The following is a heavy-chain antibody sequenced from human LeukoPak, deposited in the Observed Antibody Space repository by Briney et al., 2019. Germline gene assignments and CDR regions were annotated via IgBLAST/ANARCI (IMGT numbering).Heavy chain of an antibody. CDR1: GGSISSYY. CDR2: ISSSGTT. CDR3: ARGQQWFDP. J-gene: IGHJ5*02. Sequence: SETLSLTCTVSGGSISSYYWSWIRQPPGKGLEWIGYISSSGTTKCNPSLKSRLTISVDTSKNQFSLKLTSVTAADTAVYYCARGQQWFDPWGQGTLVTVSS. V-gene: IGHV4-59*08. D-gene: IGHD6-13*01.